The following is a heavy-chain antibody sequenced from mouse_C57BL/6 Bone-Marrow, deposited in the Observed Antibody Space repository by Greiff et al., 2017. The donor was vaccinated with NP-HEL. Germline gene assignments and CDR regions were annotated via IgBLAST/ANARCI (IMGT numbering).Heavy chain of an antibody. Sequence: DVHLVESGGGLVQPGGSLKLSCAASGFTFSDYGMAWVRQAPRKGPEWVAFISNLAYSIYYADTVTGRFTISRENAKNTLYLEMSSLRSEDTAMYYCARTPKGYYYAMDYWGQGTSVTVSS. J-gene: IGHJ4*01. CDR3: ARTPKGYYYAMDY. CDR1: GFTFSDYG. CDR2: ISNLAYSI. V-gene: IGHV5-15*01.